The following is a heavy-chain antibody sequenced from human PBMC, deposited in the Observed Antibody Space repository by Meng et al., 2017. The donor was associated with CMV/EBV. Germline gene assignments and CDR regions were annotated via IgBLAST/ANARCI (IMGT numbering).Heavy chain of an antibody. Sequence: GGSLRLSCAASGFTFSSYAMHWVRQAPGKGLEWVAVISYDGSNKYYADSVKGRFTISRDNSKNTLYLQMNSLRAEDTAVYYCAKEYYYGSGSDAIYYYGMDVWGQGTTVTVSS. CDR2: ISYDGSNK. V-gene: IGHV3-30-3*01. D-gene: IGHD3-10*01. CDR1: GFTFSSYA. CDR3: AKEYYYGSGSDAIYYYGMDV. J-gene: IGHJ6*02.